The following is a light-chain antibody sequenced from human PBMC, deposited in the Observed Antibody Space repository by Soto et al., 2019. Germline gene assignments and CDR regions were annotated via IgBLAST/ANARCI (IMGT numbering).Light chain of an antibody. V-gene: IGLV8-61*01. CDR2: STN. CDR1: SGSVSTSYY. Sequence: VVTQEPSFSVSPGGTVTLTCGLSSGSVSTSYYPGWYQQTPGQPPRTLIYSTNTRSSGVPDRFSGSILGNKAALTITGAQADDESDYYCVLYMGSGIPWVFGGGTKLTVL. CDR3: VLYMGSGIPWV. J-gene: IGLJ3*02.